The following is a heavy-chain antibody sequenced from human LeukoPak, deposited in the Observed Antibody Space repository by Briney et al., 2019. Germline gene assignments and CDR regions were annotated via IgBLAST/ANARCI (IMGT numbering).Heavy chain of an antibody. V-gene: IGHV3-30*01. CDR1: GFTFSSYV. J-gene: IGHJ4*02. CDR3: ARGPSITTVSYFQY. CDR2: ISYDGSNT. D-gene: IGHD1-14*01. Sequence: GGSLRLSCAASGFTFSSYVMHWVRQAPGKGRGWVAVISYDGSNTNYGDSVKGQFTISRDNLKNTLYLQINSLRAEDTALYYCARGPSITTVSYFQYWGQGTLVTVSS.